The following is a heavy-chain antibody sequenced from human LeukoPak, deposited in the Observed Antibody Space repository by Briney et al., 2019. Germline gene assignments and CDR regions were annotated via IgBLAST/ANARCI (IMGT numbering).Heavy chain of an antibody. J-gene: IGHJ4*02. V-gene: IGHV4-30-2*01. CDR2: IYHSGST. D-gene: IGHD2-2*02. CDR3: ARGLLEDIVVVPAAIHGFNYFDY. Sequence: SETLSLTCTVSGGSISSGGYYWSWIRQPPGKGLEWIGYIYHSGSTYYNPSLKSRVTISVDRSKNQFSLKLSSVTAADTAVYYCARGLLEDIVVVPAAIHGFNYFDYWGQGTLVTVSS. CDR1: GGSISSGGYY.